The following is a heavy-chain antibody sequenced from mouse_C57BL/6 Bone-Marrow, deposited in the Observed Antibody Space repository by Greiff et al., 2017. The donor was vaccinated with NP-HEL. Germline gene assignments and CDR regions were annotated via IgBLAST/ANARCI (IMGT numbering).Heavy chain of an antibody. J-gene: IGHJ1*03. CDR3: ARLGDYDVRWYFDV. CDR1: GFTFSDYY. D-gene: IGHD2-4*01. CDR2: ISNGGGST. V-gene: IGHV5-12*01. Sequence: EVKLVESGGGLVQPGGSLKLSCAASGFTFSDYYMYWVRQTPEKRLEWVAYISNGGGSTYYPDTVKGRFTISRDNAKNTLYLQMSRRKSEDTAMYYCARLGDYDVRWYFDVWGTGTTVTVSS.